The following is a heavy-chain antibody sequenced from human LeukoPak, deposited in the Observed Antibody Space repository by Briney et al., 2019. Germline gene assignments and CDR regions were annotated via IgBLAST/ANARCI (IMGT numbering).Heavy chain of an antibody. CDR2: ISGSGGST. J-gene: IGHJ1*01. V-gene: IGHV3-23*01. CDR3: ASETRGDIVVVPAAIRHFQH. Sequence: GGSLRLSCAASGFTFSSYAMSWVRQAPGKGLEWVSAISGSGGSTYYADSVKGRFTISRDNSKNTLYLQMNSLRAEDTAVYYCASETRGDIVVVPAAIRHFQHWGQGTLVTVSS. CDR1: GFTFSSYA. D-gene: IGHD2-2*02.